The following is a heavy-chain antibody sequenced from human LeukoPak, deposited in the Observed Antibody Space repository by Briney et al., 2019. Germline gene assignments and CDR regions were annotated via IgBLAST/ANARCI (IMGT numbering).Heavy chain of an antibody. CDR1: GGSISSGSYY. V-gene: IGHV4-61*02. J-gene: IGHJ4*02. CDR3: AKVTVGVRGLHFDD. D-gene: IGHD3-10*01. Sequence: PSETLSLTCTVSGGSISSGSYYWSWIRQPAGKGLEWIGRIYTSGSTDYNPSLRSRVTISVHTSKNQFSLNLSSVTAADTAVYYCAKVTVGVRGLHFDDWGQGTLVTVSS. CDR2: IYTSGST.